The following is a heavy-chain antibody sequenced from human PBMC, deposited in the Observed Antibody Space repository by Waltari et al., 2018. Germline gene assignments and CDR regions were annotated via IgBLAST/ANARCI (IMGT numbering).Heavy chain of an antibody. CDR3: AQIAYNWFDP. CDR2: IIPIFGTA. J-gene: IGHJ5*02. D-gene: IGHD3-3*02. Sequence: QVQLVQSGAEVKKPGSSVKVSCKASGGTFRSYSISWVRQAPGQGREWMGGIIPIFGTANYAQKCQGRVTITTDESTSTAYMELSSLRSEDTAVYYCAQIAYNWFDPWGQGTLVTVSS. CDR1: GGTFRSYS. V-gene: IGHV1-69*05.